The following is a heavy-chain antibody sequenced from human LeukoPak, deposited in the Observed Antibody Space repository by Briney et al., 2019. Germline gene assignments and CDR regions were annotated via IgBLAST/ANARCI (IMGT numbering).Heavy chain of an antibody. Sequence: SETLSLTCAVYGGSFSGYYWSWIRQPPGKGLEWIGEINHSGSTNYNPSLKSRVTISVDTSKNQFSLELSSVTAADTAVYYCATGVDTAMVMVPNWFDPWGQGTLVTVSS. D-gene: IGHD5-18*01. CDR1: GGSFSGYY. CDR2: INHSGST. V-gene: IGHV4-34*01. J-gene: IGHJ5*02. CDR3: ATGVDTAMVMVPNWFDP.